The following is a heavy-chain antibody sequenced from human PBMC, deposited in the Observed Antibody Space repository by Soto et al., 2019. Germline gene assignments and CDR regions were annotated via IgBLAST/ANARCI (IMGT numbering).Heavy chain of an antibody. CDR3: ARDSPLRPHSGGTWFDP. D-gene: IGHD3-16*01. V-gene: IGHV3-7*01. J-gene: IGHJ5*02. CDR1: GFTFSSYG. Sequence: EVQLVESGGGLVQPGGSLRLSCAASGFTFSSYGMSWVRQAPGKGLEWVANIKQDGSGKDYVDSVKGRFTISRDNAKNSLYLQLHCPGAEHTAMYYCARDSPLRPHSGGTWFDPLGQGTLVTLPP. CDR2: IKQDGSGK.